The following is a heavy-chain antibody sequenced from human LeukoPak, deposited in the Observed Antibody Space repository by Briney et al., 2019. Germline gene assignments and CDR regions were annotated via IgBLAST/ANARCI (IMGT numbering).Heavy chain of an antibody. V-gene: IGHV3-23*01. Sequence: GGSLRLSCAASGFAFSSFVINWVRQAPGKGLEWVSAISGSGGSTYYADSVKGRFTISRDNSKNTLYLQMNSLRAEDTAVYYCANSIAAAGTLAFDYWGQGTLVTVSS. D-gene: IGHD6-13*01. CDR3: ANSIAAAGTLAFDY. CDR2: ISGSGGST. CDR1: GFAFSSFV. J-gene: IGHJ4*02.